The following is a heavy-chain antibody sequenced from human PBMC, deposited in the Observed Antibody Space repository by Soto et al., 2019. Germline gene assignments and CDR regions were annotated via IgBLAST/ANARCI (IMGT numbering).Heavy chain of an antibody. V-gene: IGHV1-69*08. Sequence: QVQLVQSGAEVKKPGSSVKVSCKASGGTFSSYTISWVRQAPGQGLEWMGRIIPILGIANYAQKFQGRVTITADKSTSTAYMELSSLRSEDTAVYYCARDRSSTSCYAYPWGQGTLVTVSS. D-gene: IGHD2-2*01. CDR3: ARDRSSTSCYAYP. CDR1: GGTFSSYT. J-gene: IGHJ5*02. CDR2: IIPILGIA.